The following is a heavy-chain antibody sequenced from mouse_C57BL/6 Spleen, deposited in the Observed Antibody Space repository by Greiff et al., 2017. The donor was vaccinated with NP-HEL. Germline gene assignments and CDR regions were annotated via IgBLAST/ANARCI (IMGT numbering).Heavy chain of an antibody. Sequence: QVQLQQPGAELVMPGTSVKLSCKASGYTFTSYWMHWVKQRPGQGLEWIGVIDPSDSYTNYNQKFKGKATLTVDTSSSTAYMQLSSLTSEDSAVYYCARGYYSSTNYFDYWGQGTTLTVSS. J-gene: IGHJ2*01. V-gene: IGHV1-59*01. D-gene: IGHD1-1*01. CDR3: ARGYYSSTNYFDY. CDR2: IDPSDSYT. CDR1: GYTFTSYW.